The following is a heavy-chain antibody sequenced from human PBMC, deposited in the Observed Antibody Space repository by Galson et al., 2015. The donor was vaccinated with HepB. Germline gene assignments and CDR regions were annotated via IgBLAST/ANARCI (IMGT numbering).Heavy chain of an antibody. J-gene: IGHJ4*02. Sequence: CKASGYTFTINGISWVRQAPGQGLEWMGWISANSGNTKYAQNLQGRVTLTRDTSTSTAYLELRSLRSDDTAAYYCARDRDYRFDYWGQGTLVTVSS. D-gene: IGHD4/OR15-4a*01. CDR3: ARDRDYRFDY. V-gene: IGHV1-18*01. CDR2: ISANSGNT. CDR1: GYTFTING.